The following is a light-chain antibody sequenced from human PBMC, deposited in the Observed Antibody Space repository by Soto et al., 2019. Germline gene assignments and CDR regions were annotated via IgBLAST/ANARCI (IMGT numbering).Light chain of an antibody. V-gene: IGKV3-20*01. CDR3: QQFSSYPLT. Sequence: EIVLTQSPGTLSLSPGERATLSCRASQIVSSTYLAWFQQKPGQAPRLLIYGASTRATGIPDRFSGSGSGTDFTLTISRLEPEDFAVYYCQQFSSYPLTFGGGTKVDIK. CDR1: QIVSSTY. CDR2: GAS. J-gene: IGKJ4*01.